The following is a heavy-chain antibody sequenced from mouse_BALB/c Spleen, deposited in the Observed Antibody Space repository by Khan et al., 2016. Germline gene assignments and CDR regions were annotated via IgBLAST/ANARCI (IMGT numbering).Heavy chain of an antibody. Sequence: QVQLKESGPELVRPGASVKMSCKASGYTFTSYWMHWVKQRPGQGLEWIGMIDPSNSETRLNQKFKDKATLFKDKATWNVDKSSNTAYMQLSSLTSEDSAVYDCARWSLYFDYWGQGTTLTVSS. J-gene: IGHJ2*01. CDR1: GYTFTSYW. CDR3: ARWSLYFDY. CDR2: IDPSNSET. V-gene: IGHV1S127*01.